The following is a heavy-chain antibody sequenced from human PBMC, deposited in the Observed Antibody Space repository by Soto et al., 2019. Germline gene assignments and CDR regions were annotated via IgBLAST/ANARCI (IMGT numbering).Heavy chain of an antibody. D-gene: IGHD2-15*01. CDR2: ISAYNGNT. J-gene: IGHJ6*02. V-gene: IGHV1-18*04. CDR1: GYTFTSYG. Sequence: GASVKVSCKASGYTFTSYGISWVRQAPGQGLEWMGWISAYNGNTNYAQKLQGRVTMTTDTSTSTAYMELRSLRSDDTAVYYCARVPSYCSGGSCYSYYGMHVWGQAXTVTVYS. CDR3: ARVPSYCSGGSCYSYYGMHV.